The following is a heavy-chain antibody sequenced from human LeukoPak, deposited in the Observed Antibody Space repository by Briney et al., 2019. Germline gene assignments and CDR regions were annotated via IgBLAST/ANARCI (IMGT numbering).Heavy chain of an antibody. CDR1: GGSFSGYY. CDR3: AGGGYNNGWMKQATDY. Sequence: SETLSLTCADYGGSFSGYYWSWSRQPPGKGLEWIGEINHTEGTNYNASLKSRVTLSVDTSKKQFSLNLRSVTVADTAVYYCAGGGYNNGWMKQATDYWGQGTLVTVSS. CDR2: INHTEGT. J-gene: IGHJ4*02. V-gene: IGHV4-34*01. D-gene: IGHD5-18*01.